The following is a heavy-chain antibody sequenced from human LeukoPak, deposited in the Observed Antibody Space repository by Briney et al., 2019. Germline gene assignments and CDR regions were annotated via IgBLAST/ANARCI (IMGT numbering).Heavy chain of an antibody. CDR1: GFTFNNYP. J-gene: IGHJ2*01. D-gene: IGHD3-10*01. CDR3: AAIWFGELFSPVYFDL. CDR2: ISGRGSST. V-gene: IGHV3-23*01. Sequence: GGSLRLSCAASGFTFNNYPMSWVRQAPGKGMEWVSAISGRGSSTYYADSVKGRFPISRDNSQSPLYLQMNSVRAQHTAVYYCAAIWFGELFSPVYFDLWGGGTLVTVSS.